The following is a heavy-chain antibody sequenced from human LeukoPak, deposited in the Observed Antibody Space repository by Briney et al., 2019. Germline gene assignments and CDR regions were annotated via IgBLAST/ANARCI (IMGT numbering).Heavy chain of an antibody. CDR1: GFTVSSNY. J-gene: IGHJ4*02. Sequence: GGSLRLSCAASGFTVSSNYMSWVRQAPGKGLEWVSVIYSGGSTYYADSVKGRFTISRDNSKNTLYLQVNSLRAEDTALYYCAKLDGSATSPYWGQGTLVTVSS. CDR2: IYSGGST. V-gene: IGHV3-66*01. CDR3: AKLDGSATSPY. D-gene: IGHD3-10*01.